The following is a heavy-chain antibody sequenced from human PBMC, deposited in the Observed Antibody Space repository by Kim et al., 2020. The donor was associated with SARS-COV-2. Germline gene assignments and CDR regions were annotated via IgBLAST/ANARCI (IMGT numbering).Heavy chain of an antibody. V-gene: IGHV3-9*01. CDR1: GFTFDDYA. D-gene: IGHD6-19*01. CDR2: ISWNSGSI. CDR3: AKDIKTIAVAPGDY. Sequence: GGSLRLSCAASGFTFDDYAMHWVRQAPGKGLEWVSGISWNSGSIGYADSVKGRFTISRDNAKNSLYLQMNSLRAEDTALYYCAKDIKTIAVAPGDYWGQG. J-gene: IGHJ4*02.